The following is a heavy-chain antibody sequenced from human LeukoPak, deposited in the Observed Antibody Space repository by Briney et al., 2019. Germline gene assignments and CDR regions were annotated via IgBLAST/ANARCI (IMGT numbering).Heavy chain of an antibody. CDR2: ISRSSSYI. CDR1: GFTFHSYS. D-gene: IGHD2-21*02. J-gene: IGHJ3*02. CDR3: ARGLSPDNPEYCGGDCQYSAFDI. Sequence: PGGSLRLSCAASGFTFHSYSKNWVRQAPGKGLEGVSSISRSSSYIYYADSVKGRITISRNNAKNYLHLQKNSESGGDTTVYYCARGLSPDNPEYCGGDCQYSAFDIWGQGTMVTVSS. V-gene: IGHV3-21*01.